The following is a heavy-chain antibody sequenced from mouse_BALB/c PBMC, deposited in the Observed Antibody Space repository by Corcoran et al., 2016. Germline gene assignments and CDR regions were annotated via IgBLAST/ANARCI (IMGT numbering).Heavy chain of an antibody. V-gene: IGHV14-3*02. D-gene: IGHD4-1*01. CDR3: AIWDWYFDV. CDR1: VLFLKHTS. J-gene: IGHJ1*01. Sequence: EVELHQAVTELVKPGASVTLSCTASVLFLKHTSMHWVKQRPEQGLEWIGRIDPANGNTKYDPKSQGKATIPADTSSNTAYLQLSSLTSEDTAVYYCAIWDWYFDVWGAGTTVTVSS. CDR2: IDPANGNT.